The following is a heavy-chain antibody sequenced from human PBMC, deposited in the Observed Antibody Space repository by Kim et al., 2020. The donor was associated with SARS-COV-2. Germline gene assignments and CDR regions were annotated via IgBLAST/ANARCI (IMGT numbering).Heavy chain of an antibody. V-gene: IGHV3-23*01. Sequence: GGSLRLSCAASGFTFSSYAMSWVRQAPGKGLEWVSAISGSGGSTYYADSVKGRFTISRDNSKNTLYLQMNSLRAEDTAVYYCAKGCGTDYSNFGGPYYYGMDVWGQGTTVTVSS. CDR2: ISGSGGST. CDR1: GFTFSSYA. J-gene: IGHJ6*02. D-gene: IGHD4-4*01. CDR3: AKGCGTDYSNFGGPYYYGMDV.